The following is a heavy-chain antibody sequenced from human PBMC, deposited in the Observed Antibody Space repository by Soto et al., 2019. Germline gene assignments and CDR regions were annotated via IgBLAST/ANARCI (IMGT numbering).Heavy chain of an antibody. CDR2: FSVSGGST. CDR1: GFTFSSYA. J-gene: IGHJ5*02. V-gene: IGHV3-23*01. CDR3: SKVRSYTIFGVVTNNWFDP. Sequence: GGSLRLSCAASGFTFSSYAMSWVRQAPGKGLEWVSVFSVSGGSTCSADFVKVQFTFSRDNSNNTLYLQMNSLRVEDTAVYLFSKVRSYTIFGVVTNNWFDPWGQGTLVTVSS. D-gene: IGHD3-3*01.